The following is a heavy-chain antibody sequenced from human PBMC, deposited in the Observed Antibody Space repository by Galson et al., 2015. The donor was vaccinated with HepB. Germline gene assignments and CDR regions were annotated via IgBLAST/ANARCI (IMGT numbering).Heavy chain of an antibody. D-gene: IGHD3-22*01. V-gene: IGHV1-18*04. Sequence: SVKVSCKASGYTFTSYGISWVRQAPGQGLEWMGWISAYNGNTNYAQKLQGRVTMTTDTSTSTAYMELRSLRSDDTAVYYCARHYYDSSGYYWAGDDAFDIWGQGTMVTVSS. CDR3: ARHYYDSSGYYWAGDDAFDI. CDR2: ISAYNGNT. J-gene: IGHJ3*02. CDR1: GYTFTSYG.